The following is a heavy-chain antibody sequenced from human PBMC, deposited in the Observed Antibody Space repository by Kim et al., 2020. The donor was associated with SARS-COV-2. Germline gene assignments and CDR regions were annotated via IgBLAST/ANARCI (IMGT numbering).Heavy chain of an antibody. CDR3: AKDGGINWDFDC. J-gene: IGHJ4*02. Sequence: YADSVKGRFTISRDNSKNTLFLQLNSLRAEDTALYYCAKDGGINWDFDCWGQGTLVTVSS. D-gene: IGHD7-27*01. V-gene: IGHV3-23*01.